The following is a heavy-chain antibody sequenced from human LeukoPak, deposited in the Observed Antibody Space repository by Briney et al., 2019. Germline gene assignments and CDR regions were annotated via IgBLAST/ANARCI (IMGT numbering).Heavy chain of an antibody. CDR3: AREGGSGYYSDY. V-gene: IGHV1-69*05. Sequence: SVKVSCKASGGTFSSYAISWVRQAPGQGLEWMGGIIPIFGTANYAQKFQGRVTMTRDTSISTAYMELSRLRSDDTAVYYCAREGGSGYYSDYWGQGTLVTVSS. D-gene: IGHD3-22*01. CDR1: GGTFSSYA. CDR2: IIPIFGTA. J-gene: IGHJ4*02.